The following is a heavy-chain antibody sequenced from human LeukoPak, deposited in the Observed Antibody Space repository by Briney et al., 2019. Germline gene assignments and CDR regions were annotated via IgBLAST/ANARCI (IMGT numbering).Heavy chain of an antibody. V-gene: IGHV3-11*04. CDR2: ISSSGSTI. D-gene: IGHD6-13*01. CDR3: ARPSRPYRSSEYFQH. J-gene: IGHJ1*01. CDR1: GFTFSDYY. Sequence: PGGSLRLSCAASGFTFSDYYMSWMRQAPGKGLEWVSYISSSGSTIYFADSVKGRFTISRDNAKNSLYLQMNSLRAEDTAVYYCARPSRPYRSSEYFQHWGQGTLVIVSS.